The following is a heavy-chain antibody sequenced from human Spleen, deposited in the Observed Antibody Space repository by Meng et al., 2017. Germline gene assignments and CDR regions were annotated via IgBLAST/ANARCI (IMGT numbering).Heavy chain of an antibody. CDR3: ARDRREAYYYYYGMNV. D-gene: IGHD1-26*01. Sequence: SETLSLTCTVSGGSITNYYWSWIRQPPGKGLEWIGYIYYSGSTNYNPSLKSRLTISVDTSTNQFSLKLSSVTAADTAVYYCARDRREAYYYYYGMNVWGQGTTVTVSS. CDR2: IYYSGST. CDR1: GGSITNYY. J-gene: IGHJ6*02. V-gene: IGHV4-59*12.